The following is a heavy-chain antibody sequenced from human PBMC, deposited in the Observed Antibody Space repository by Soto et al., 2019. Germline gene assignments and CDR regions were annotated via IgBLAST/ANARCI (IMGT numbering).Heavy chain of an antibody. CDR3: AQGGQSHFDL. Sequence: DVQLVESGGGLVQPGGSQRLSCAASGFTLSSNWMHWVRQVPGKGLVWVSRINIDGSRIYYADSVRGRFSISRDNVKNTLYLQMNSLRVEATAVYYCAQGGQSHFDLWGRGTLVTVSS. V-gene: IGHV3-74*01. J-gene: IGHJ2*01. CDR1: GFTLSSNW. CDR2: INIDGSRI. D-gene: IGHD2-15*01.